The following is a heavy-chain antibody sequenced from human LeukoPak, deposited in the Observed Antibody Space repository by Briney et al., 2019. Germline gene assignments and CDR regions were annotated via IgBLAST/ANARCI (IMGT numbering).Heavy chain of an antibody. CDR2: IIPILGIA. D-gene: IGHD5-18*01. CDR3: ASPGENPGTAMARYYFDY. J-gene: IGHJ4*02. CDR1: GGTFSSYT. V-gene: IGHV1-69*02. Sequence: SVKVSCKASGGTFSSYTISWVRQAPGQGLEWMGRIIPILGIANYAQEFQGRVTITADKSTSTAYMELSSLRSEDTAVYYCASPGENPGTAMARYYFDYWGQGTLVTVSS.